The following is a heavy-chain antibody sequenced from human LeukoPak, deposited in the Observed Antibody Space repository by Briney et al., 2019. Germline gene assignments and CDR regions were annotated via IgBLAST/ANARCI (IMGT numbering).Heavy chain of an antibody. CDR2: ISGSGTST. CDR1: GFTFSTFA. CDR3: AKEVVGWFDP. D-gene: IGHD2-15*01. V-gene: IGHV3-23*01. J-gene: IGHJ5*02. Sequence: PGGSLRLSCAASGFTFSTFAMSWVRQAPGKGLEWVSTISGSGTSTYFADSVKGRFTISRDNSKNTLYLQMNSLRAEDTAVYYCAKEVVGWFDPWGQGTLVTVSS.